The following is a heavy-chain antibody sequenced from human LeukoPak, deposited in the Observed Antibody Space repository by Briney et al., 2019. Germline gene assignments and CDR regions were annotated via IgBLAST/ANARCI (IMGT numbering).Heavy chain of an antibody. CDR1: GFTFSSYS. CDR3: ARDNGD. J-gene: IGHJ4*02. CDR2: ITSDSSTI. V-gene: IGHV3-48*04. Sequence: TGGSLRLSCAASGFTFSSYSMSWVRQAPGKGLEWISYITSDSSTIYYADSVKGRFTISRDNAKNSLYLQMNSLRAEDTAVYYCARDNGDWGQGTLVTVSS.